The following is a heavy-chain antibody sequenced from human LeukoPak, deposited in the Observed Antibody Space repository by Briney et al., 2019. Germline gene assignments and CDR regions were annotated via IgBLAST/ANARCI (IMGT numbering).Heavy chain of an antibody. CDR2: ICGRGSTK. J-gene: IGHJ4*02. CDR3: ARDLYYYGSGNYVPRLPDY. D-gene: IGHD3-10*01. V-gene: IGHV3-48*03. Sequence: PGGSLRLACAASGFNFNTYEMNWVRQAPGKGLEWVSYICGRGSTKYYADSVKGRFTISRDNAENSLHLQMNGLRAEDTAVYYCARDLYYYGSGNYVPRLPDYWGQGTLVTVSS. CDR1: GFNFNTYE.